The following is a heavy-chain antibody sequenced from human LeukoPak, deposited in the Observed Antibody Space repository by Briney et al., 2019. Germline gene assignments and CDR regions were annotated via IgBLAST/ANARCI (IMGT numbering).Heavy chain of an antibody. Sequence: SETLSLTCTVSGGSISPYYWSWIRQPPGKELEWIGYVYNSGSTRYNPSFKSRATISVETSKNQFSLKLRSVAAADTAVYYCAREGPGWYGAFYISGQGKTFTVSS. CDR3: AREGPGWYGAFYI. J-gene: IGHJ3*02. CDR2: VYNSGST. V-gene: IGHV4-59*01. CDR1: GGSISPYY. D-gene: IGHD6-19*01.